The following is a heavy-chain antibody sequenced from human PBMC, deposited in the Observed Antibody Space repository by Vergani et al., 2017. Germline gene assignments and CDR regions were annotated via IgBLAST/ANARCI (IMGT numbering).Heavy chain of an antibody. D-gene: IGHD6-19*01. CDR2: TNPSGGST. CDR3: ARDPGGSGWYFDL. V-gene: IGHV1-46*01. CDR1: GYTFTSHY. J-gene: IGHJ2*01. Sequence: QVQLVQSGAEVKKPGASVKVSCKASGYTFTSHYMHWVRQAPGQGLEWMGITNPSGGSTNYAQKFQGRGTMTRDTSTSTVYMELSSLSSEDTAVYYCARDPGGSGWYFDLWGRGTLVIVTA.